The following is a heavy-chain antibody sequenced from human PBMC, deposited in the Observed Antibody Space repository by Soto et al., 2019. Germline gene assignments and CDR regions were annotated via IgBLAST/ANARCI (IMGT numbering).Heavy chain of an antibody. Sequence: EVQLLESGGGLVQPGGSLRLSCAASGFTFSSYVMSWVRQAPGKGLEWVSGIDISDNTYYADSVRGRFTISRDNSKNTLFLQIYSLRAEDSAVYYCARGVRVNDHWGQGTLVTVSS. J-gene: IGHJ5*02. D-gene: IGHD2-21*01. V-gene: IGHV3-23*01. CDR2: IDISDNT. CDR1: GFTFSSYV. CDR3: ARGVRVNDH.